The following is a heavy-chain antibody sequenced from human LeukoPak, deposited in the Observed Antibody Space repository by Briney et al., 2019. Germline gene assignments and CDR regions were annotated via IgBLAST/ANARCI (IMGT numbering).Heavy chain of an antibody. J-gene: IGHJ1*01. V-gene: IGHV3-23*01. CDR3: SLEGSSWYRYFQH. Sequence: GGSLRLSCAASGFTFSGYAMSWVRQAPGKGLEWVSAISGSGGDAYYADSVKGRFTISRDNAKNSLYLQMNSLRAEDTAVYYSSLEGSSWYRYFQHWGQGTLVTVSS. D-gene: IGHD6-13*01. CDR2: ISGSGGDA. CDR1: GFTFSGYA.